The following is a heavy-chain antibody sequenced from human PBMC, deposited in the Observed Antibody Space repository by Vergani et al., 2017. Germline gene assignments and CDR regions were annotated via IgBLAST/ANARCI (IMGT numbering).Heavy chain of an antibody. D-gene: IGHD3-10*01. Sequence: EVQLVQSGAEVKQSGASLKISCQGSPNSFFSHWVAWVRQTPGKGLEWIGIIFPGDSDTRYSPSFQGQVTMSAAKSIETVYLQWRSLKTSDTGTYFCARAYNRGLGHFDYWGQGTRVTVSS. CDR3: ARAYNRGLGHFDY. CDR1: PNSFFSHW. CDR2: IFPGDSDT. V-gene: IGHV5-51*03. J-gene: IGHJ4*02.